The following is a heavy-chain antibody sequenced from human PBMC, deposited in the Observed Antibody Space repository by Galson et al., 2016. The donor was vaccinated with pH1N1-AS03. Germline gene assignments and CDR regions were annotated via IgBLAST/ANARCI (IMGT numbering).Heavy chain of an antibody. CDR3: ARGDYFGSGTYKPYYAMDV. J-gene: IGHJ6*02. Sequence: SVKVSCKASGYTFTEYYMYWVRQAPGRGLEWMGWINPNSGGTKSAQEFQGRVTMTRDTSINTAYMELSSLRSDDTAVYYCARGDYFGSGTYKPYYAMDVWGQRTTVTVSS. CDR1: GYTFTEYY. CDR2: INPNSGGT. D-gene: IGHD3-10*01. V-gene: IGHV1-2*02.